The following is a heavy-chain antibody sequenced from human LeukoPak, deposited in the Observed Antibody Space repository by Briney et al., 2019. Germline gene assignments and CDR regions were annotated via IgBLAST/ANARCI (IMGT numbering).Heavy chain of an antibody. Sequence: GRSLRLSCAASGFTFSSYAMSWVRQAPGKGLEWVSAISGSGGSTYYADSVKGRFTISRDNSKNTLYLQMNSLRAEDTAVYYCAKDPEGSITANWFDPWGQGTLVTVSS. CDR2: ISGSGGST. V-gene: IGHV3-23*01. D-gene: IGHD3-10*01. CDR3: AKDPEGSITANWFDP. CDR1: GFTFSSYA. J-gene: IGHJ5*02.